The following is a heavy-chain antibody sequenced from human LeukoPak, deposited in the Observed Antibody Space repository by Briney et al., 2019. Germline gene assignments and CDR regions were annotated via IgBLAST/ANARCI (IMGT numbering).Heavy chain of an antibody. V-gene: IGHV3-23*01. CDR3: AKGDIVVVVAAY. Sequence: PGGSLRLSCAASGFTVSSNYMSWVRQAPGKGLEWVSAISGSGGSTYYADSVKGRFTISRDNSKNTLYLQMNSLRAEDTAVYYCAKGDIVVVVAAYWGQGTLVTVSS. J-gene: IGHJ4*02. CDR1: GFTVSSNY. CDR2: ISGSGGST. D-gene: IGHD2-15*01.